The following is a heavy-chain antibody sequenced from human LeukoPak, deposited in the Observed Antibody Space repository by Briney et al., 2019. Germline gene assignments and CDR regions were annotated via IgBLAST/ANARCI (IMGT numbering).Heavy chain of an antibody. CDR2: IHYSGST. CDR1: GDSISSYY. D-gene: IGHD4-17*01. CDR3: ARETTVTTFGFDP. V-gene: IGHV4-59*12. Sequence: PSETLSLTCTVSGDSISSYYWSWIRQPPGKGLEWIGYIHYSGSTNYNPSLKSRVTISVDTSKNQFSLNLNSVTAADTAVYYCARETTVTTFGFDPWGQGTLVTVSS. J-gene: IGHJ5*02.